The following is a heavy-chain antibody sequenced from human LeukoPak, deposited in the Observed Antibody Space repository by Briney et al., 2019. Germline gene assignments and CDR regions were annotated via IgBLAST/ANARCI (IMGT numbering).Heavy chain of an antibody. D-gene: IGHD5-24*01. CDR3: GRDSRWAQPDY. Sequence: SGGSLRLSCAASGFTFSSYAMSWVRQAPGKGLEWVSAISGSGGSTYYPDSVKGRFTISRDNSKNTVYLQINSLTAEDTAVYYCGRDSRWAQPDYWGQGTLVTVSS. CDR2: ISGSGGST. J-gene: IGHJ4*02. V-gene: IGHV3-23*01. CDR1: GFTFSSYA.